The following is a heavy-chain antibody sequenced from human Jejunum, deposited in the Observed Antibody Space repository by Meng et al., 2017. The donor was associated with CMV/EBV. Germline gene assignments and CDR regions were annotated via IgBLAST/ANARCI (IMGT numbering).Heavy chain of an antibody. CDR2: INVNNGDT. CDR1: FSYSF. CDR3: VREGYYCSSSNCYKSFDY. V-gene: IGHV1-2*02. Sequence: FSYSFLHWVRQAPGQGLEWVGLINVNNGDTSSAQNLQGRVTMTRDTSISTAYMDLSRLRSDDTAVYYCVREGYYCSSSNCYKSFDYWGQGTLVTVSS. J-gene: IGHJ4*02. D-gene: IGHD2-2*02.